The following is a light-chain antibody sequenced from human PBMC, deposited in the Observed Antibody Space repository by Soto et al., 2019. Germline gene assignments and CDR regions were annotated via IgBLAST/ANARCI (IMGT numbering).Light chain of an antibody. J-gene: IGKJ4*01. CDR2: RAS. CDR3: QQYHNWPLT. CDR1: QNVNNN. V-gene: IGKV3D-15*01. Sequence: EIVMTQSPASLSVSPGERATLSCRASQNVNNNYVAWYQQKPGQAPRLLIFRASNKATGIPDRFSGSGSGTEFTLTISSLQSEDFAVYYCQQYHNWPLTFGGGTKVDIK.